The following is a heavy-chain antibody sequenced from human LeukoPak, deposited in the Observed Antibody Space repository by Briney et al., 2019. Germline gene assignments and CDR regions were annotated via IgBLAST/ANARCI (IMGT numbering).Heavy chain of an antibody. V-gene: IGHV4-34*01. D-gene: IGHD1-26*01. CDR3: ARYRYSGSYHDAFDI. CDR1: GGSFSGYY. Sequence: PSETLSLTCAVYGGSFSGYYWSWIRQPPGKGLEWIGEINHSGSTNYNPPLKSRVTISVDTSKNQFSLKLSSVTAADTAVYYCARYRYSGSYHDAFDIWGQGTMVTVSS. J-gene: IGHJ3*02. CDR2: INHSGST.